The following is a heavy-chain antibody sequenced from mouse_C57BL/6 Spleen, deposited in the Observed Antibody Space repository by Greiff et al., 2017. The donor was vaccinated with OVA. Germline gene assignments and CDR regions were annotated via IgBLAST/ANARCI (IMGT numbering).Heavy chain of an antibody. D-gene: IGHD1-1*01. Sequence: VQLQQSGPELVKPGASVKISCKASGYTFTDYYMNWVKQSHGKSLEWIGDINPNNGGTSYNQKFKGKATLTVDKSSSTAYMELRSLTSEDSAVYYCARAATYGSSSSYWGQGTTLTVSS. CDR1: GYTFTDYY. CDR2: INPNNGGT. J-gene: IGHJ2*01. V-gene: IGHV1-26*01. CDR3: ARAATYGSSSSY.